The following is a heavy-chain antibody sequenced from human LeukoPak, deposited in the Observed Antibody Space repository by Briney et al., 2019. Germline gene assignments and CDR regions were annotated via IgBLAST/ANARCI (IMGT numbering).Heavy chain of an antibody. CDR2: IYASGIT. D-gene: IGHD3-10*01. CDR3: ARELAGSGSYRPFDY. CDR1: GGSINSYF. Sequence: PSETLSLTCSVSGGSINSYFWTWIRQPAGKGLEWVGRIYASGITNYNPSLKSRVSMSVDTSKNQLSLNLTSVTAADTAVYYCARELAGSGSYRPFDYWGQGTLVTVSS. V-gene: IGHV4-4*07. J-gene: IGHJ4*02.